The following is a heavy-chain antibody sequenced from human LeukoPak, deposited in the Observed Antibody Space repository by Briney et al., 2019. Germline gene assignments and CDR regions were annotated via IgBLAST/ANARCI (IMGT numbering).Heavy chain of an antibody. Sequence: TGGSLRLSCAASGFTFSSYGMHWVRQAPGKGLGWVAVISYDGSNKYYADSVKGRFTISRDNSKNTLYLQMNSLRAEDTAVYYCAKDRGGGSCYPRYWGQGTLVTVSS. CDR1: GFTFSSYG. J-gene: IGHJ4*02. CDR2: ISYDGSNK. CDR3: AKDRGGGSCYPRY. V-gene: IGHV3-30*18. D-gene: IGHD2-15*01.